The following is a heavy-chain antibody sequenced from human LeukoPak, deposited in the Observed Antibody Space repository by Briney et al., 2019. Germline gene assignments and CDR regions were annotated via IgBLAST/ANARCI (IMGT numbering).Heavy chain of an antibody. CDR1: GFTFRIYG. CDR2: ISSSSSTI. CDR3: ARSGYSSSWFFDY. V-gene: IGHV3-48*01. Sequence: GGSLRLSCGASGFTFRIYGMSWVRQAPGKGLEWLSYISSSSSTIYYADSVKGRFTISRDNAKNSLYLQMNSLRAEDTAVYYCARSGYSSSWFFDYWGQGTLVTVSS. J-gene: IGHJ4*02. D-gene: IGHD6-13*01.